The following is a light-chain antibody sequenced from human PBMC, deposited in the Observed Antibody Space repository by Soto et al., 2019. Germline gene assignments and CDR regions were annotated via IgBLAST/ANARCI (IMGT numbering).Light chain of an antibody. V-gene: IGKV3-15*01. CDR1: LSVGTN. J-gene: IGKJ1*01. CDR3: QDLNNGPPGT. CDR2: GAT. Sequence: VMTQSPATLSVSPGERATLSCRASLSVGTNLAWYQQKPGQPPRLLIYGATTRATGNPARVSGSGSGTDFTLTISSLQSEAFAVYYCQDLNNGPPGTFGQGTRVEIK.